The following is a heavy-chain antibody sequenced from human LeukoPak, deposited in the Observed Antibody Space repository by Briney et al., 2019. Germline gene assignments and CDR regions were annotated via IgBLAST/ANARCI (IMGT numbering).Heavy chain of an antibody. CDR1: GGSFSGYY. D-gene: IGHD3-9*01. J-gene: IGHJ4*02. V-gene: IGHV4-34*01. CDR3: ASSRYFDWLFPPPLVY. Sequence: PSETLSLTCAVYGGSFSGYYWSWIRQPPGKGLEWIGEINHSGSTNYNPSLKSRVTISVDTSKNQFSLKLSSVTAADTAVYYCASSRYFDWLFPPPLVYWGQGTLVTVSS. CDR2: INHSGST.